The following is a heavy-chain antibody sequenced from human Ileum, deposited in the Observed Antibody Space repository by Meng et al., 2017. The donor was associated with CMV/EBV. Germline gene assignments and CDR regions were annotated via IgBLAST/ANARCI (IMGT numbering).Heavy chain of an antibody. CDR3: AKDRCYDSSGYYSLDY. D-gene: IGHD3-22*01. CDR2: INWNGISV. Sequence: SLKISCAASGFSFDDYAMHWVRQAPGKGLEWVSAINWNGISVAYAESVKGRFTISRDNAKNSLYLQMHSLRAEDTAFYYCAKDRCYDSSGYYSLDYWGQGTLVTVSS. V-gene: IGHV3-9*01. J-gene: IGHJ4*02. CDR1: GFSFDDYA.